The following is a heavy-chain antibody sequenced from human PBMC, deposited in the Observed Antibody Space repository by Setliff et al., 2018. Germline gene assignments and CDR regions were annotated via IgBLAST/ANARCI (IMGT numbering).Heavy chain of an antibody. CDR1: GLSFSDAW. J-gene: IGHJ6*02. CDR2: LKSKSYGGTT. D-gene: IGHD6-19*01. CDR3: TTSPISSGWHSNFDYNMDV. Sequence: GGSLRLSCAVSGLSFSDAWMSWVRQAPGKGLEWIARLKSKSYGGTTDHAAPVKGRFTVSRDDSISTLCLQMNSLKTEDTAVYYCTTSPISSGWHSNFDYNMDVWGQGTTVTVSS. V-gene: IGHV3-15*01.